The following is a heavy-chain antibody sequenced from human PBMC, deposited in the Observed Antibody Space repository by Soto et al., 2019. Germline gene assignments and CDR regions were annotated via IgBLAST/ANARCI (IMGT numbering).Heavy chain of an antibody. D-gene: IGHD1-1*01. CDR3: AERRTTTSPRLDS. V-gene: IGHV3-23*01. J-gene: IGHJ5*01. Sequence: EVQLLESGGGLVQPGESLRLSCAASGFTFNNYAMTWVRQAPGKGLEWLSGISGSGGSTYYAYSVKGRFIISRDNSKNPFHQKMNSMSVEDTAKYYSAERRTTTSPRLDSWGQGTLVTVSS. CDR2: ISGSGGST. CDR1: GFTFNNYA.